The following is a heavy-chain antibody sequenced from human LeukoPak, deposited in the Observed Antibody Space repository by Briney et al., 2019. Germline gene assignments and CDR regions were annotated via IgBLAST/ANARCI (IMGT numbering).Heavy chain of an antibody. CDR2: INPSGGST. D-gene: IGHD6-13*01. CDR1: GYTFTSYG. CDR3: ARGGIAAAGTAYYYYYMDV. V-gene: IGHV1-46*03. J-gene: IGHJ6*03. Sequence: ASVKVSCKASGYTFTSYGISWVRQAPGQGLEWMGIINPSGGSTSYAQKFQGRVTMTRDTSTSTVYMELSSLRSEDTAVYYCARGGIAAAGTAYYYYYMDVWGKGTTVTVSS.